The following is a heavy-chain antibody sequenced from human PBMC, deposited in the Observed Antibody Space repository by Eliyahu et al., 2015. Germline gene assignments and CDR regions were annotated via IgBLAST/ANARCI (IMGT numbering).Heavy chain of an antibody. V-gene: IGHV4-61*02. CDR3: ARDQYYDSSGYYWFDP. CDR2: IYTSGST. J-gene: IGHJ5*02. D-gene: IGHD3-22*01. Sequence: QVQLQESGPGLVKPSQTLSLTCTXXGGSISSXSYYWSWLRQPAGKGLEWIGRIYTSGSTNYNPSLKSRVTISVDTSKNQFSLKLSSVTAADTAVYYCARDQYYDSSGYYWFDPWGQGTLVTVSS. CDR1: GGSISSXSYY.